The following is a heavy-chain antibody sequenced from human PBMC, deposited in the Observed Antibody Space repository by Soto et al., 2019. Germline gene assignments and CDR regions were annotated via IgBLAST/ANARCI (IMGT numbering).Heavy chain of an antibody. V-gene: IGHV4-31*03. CDR2: IFYSGTT. J-gene: IGHJ4*02. D-gene: IGHD1-1*01. CDR1: GGSISSGGYF. Sequence: QVQLQESGPGLVKPSQTLSLTCTVSGGSISSGGYFWSWVRQPPGKGLEWIGNIFYSGTTYYNPSLKRRVTISVDTSKNQFSLRLTSVTAAATAVYFCARGVLYWGQGTLVTVSS. CDR3: ARGVLY.